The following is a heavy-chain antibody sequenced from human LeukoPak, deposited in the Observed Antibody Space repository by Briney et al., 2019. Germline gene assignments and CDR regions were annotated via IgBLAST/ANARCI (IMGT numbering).Heavy chain of an antibody. Sequence: GGSLRLSCAASGFTFSSYEMNWVRQAPGKGLEWVSYISSSGSTIYYADSVKGRFTISRDKAKNSPYLQMNSLRAEDTAVYYCASGGATSFDYWGQGTLVTVSS. V-gene: IGHV3-48*03. D-gene: IGHD1-26*01. CDR2: ISSSGSTI. CDR1: GFTFSSYE. CDR3: ASGGATSFDY. J-gene: IGHJ4*02.